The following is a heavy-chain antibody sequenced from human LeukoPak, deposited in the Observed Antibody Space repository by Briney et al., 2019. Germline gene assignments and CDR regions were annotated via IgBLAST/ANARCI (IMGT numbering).Heavy chain of an antibody. CDR1: GDSISSGNYY. Sequence: NPSETLSLTCTVSGDSISSGNYYWTWIRQPAGKGLEWIGRIYTSGNTNYNPSLKGQVTISMDTSKNQFSLNLNSVTAADTAVYYCARDRAGDSFDIWGQGTMVTVSS. CDR2: IYTSGNT. J-gene: IGHJ3*02. D-gene: IGHD7-27*01. V-gene: IGHV4-61*02. CDR3: ARDRAGDSFDI.